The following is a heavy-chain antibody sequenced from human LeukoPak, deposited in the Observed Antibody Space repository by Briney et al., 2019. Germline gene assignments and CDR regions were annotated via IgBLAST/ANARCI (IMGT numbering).Heavy chain of an antibody. CDR1: GGSISSYY. CDR2: IYYSGST. Sequence: PSETLSLTCTVSGGSISSYYWSWIRQPPGKGLEWIGYIYYSGSTNYNPSLKSRVTISVDTSKNQFSLKLSSVTAADTAVFYCARSSPYGYSYGHWGQGTLVTVSS. CDR3: ARSSPYGYSYGH. V-gene: IGHV4-59*08. J-gene: IGHJ4*02. D-gene: IGHD5-18*01.